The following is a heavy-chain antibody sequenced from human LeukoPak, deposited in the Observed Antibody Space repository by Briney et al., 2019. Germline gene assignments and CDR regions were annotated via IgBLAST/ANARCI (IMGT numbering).Heavy chain of an antibody. V-gene: IGHV3-7*01. J-gene: IGHJ4*02. D-gene: IGHD6-19*01. CDR1: GFTFSSYW. CDR2: IKQDGSEK. Sequence: GGSLRLSCAASGFTFSSYWMSWVRQAPGKGREWVANIKQDGSEKYYVDSVKGRFTISRDNAKNSLYLQMNSLRAEDTAVYYCARVRGWYNYYFDYWGQGTLVTVSS. CDR3: ARVRGWYNYYFDY.